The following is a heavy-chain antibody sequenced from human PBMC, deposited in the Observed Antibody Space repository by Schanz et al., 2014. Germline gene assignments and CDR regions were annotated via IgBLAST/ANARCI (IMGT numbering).Heavy chain of an antibody. D-gene: IGHD6-25*01. CDR2: IYTSGST. CDR3: AREPLSGYNWFDP. J-gene: IGHJ5*02. CDR1: GGSISSGTYY. V-gene: IGHV4-61*02. Sequence: QVQLQESGPGLVKPSQTLSLTCIVSGGSISSGTYYWSWLRQPAGKGLEWIGRIYTSGSTNYNPSLKRRVPIPLDPSKNQFSLKLSSVPAADTAVYYCAREPLSGYNWFDPWGQGSLVTVSS.